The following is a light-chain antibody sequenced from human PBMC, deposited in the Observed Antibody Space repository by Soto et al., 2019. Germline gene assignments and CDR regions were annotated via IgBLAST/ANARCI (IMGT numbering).Light chain of an antibody. J-gene: IGKJ4*02. Sequence: TVMTQSPLSLSVTPGEPASISCRSRQSLLHSTGYNYMDWYVQKPGQSPQLLIYLGANRSSGGTERMSGGKAAATFTLKISRVQAEEDGVYYCMQRLKSSFSFGGGTKVEIK. CDR2: LGA. V-gene: IGKV2-28*01. CDR1: QSLLHSTGYNY. CDR3: MQRLKSSFS.